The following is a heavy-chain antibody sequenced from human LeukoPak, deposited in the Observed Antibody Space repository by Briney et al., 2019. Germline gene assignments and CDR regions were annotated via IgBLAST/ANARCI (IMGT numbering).Heavy chain of an antibody. Sequence: GGSLRLSCAASGFTFSNYWMSWVRQAPGKGLEWVANIKQDGSEKCYVDSVKGRFTISRDNSKNTLYLQMNSLRAEDTAVYYCAKAPGYSGTYEGIDSWGQGTLVTVSS. D-gene: IGHD1-26*01. CDR3: AKAPGYSGTYEGIDS. CDR1: GFTFSNYW. CDR2: IKQDGSEK. J-gene: IGHJ4*02. V-gene: IGHV3-7*01.